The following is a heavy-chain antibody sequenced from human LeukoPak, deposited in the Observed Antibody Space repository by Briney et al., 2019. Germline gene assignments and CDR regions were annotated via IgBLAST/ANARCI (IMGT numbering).Heavy chain of an antibody. V-gene: IGHV3-23*01. Sequence: RPGGSLRLSCAASGFTFSSYAMSWVRQAPGKGLEWVSAISGSGGSTYYADSVKGRFTISRDTSKNTLFLQMNGLRAEDTAVYYCAKSSGRGLYLFDYWGQGTLVTVSS. CDR2: ISGSGGST. CDR3: AKSSGRGLYLFDY. D-gene: IGHD3-10*01. CDR1: GFTFSSYA. J-gene: IGHJ4*02.